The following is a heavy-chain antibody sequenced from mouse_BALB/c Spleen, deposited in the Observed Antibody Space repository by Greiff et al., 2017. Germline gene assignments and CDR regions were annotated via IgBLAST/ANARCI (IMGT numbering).Heavy chain of an antibody. CDR3: ARDEDDYDGRSGFAY. J-gene: IGHJ3*01. D-gene: IGHD2-4*01. V-gene: IGHV5-9-4*01. CDR2: ISSGGSYT. Sequence: DVHLVESGGGLVKPGGSLKLSCAASGFTFSSYAMSWVRKSPEKRLEWVAEISSGGSYTYYPDTVTGRFTISRDKAKNTLYLEMSSLRSEDTAMYYCARDEDDYDGRSGFAYWGQGTLVTVSA. CDR1: GFTFSSYA.